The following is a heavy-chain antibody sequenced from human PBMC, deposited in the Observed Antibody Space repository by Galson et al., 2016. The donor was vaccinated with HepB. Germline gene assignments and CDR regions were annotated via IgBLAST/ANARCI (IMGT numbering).Heavy chain of an antibody. V-gene: IGHV3-43*02. CDR3: AKDVGSGSHYNVRNPHYWYGMDV. D-gene: IGHD3-10*01. CDR2: ISGDGDTT. CDR1: GFDFEDFA. J-gene: IGHJ6*02. Sequence: SLRLSCAASGFDFEDFAMHWVRQAPGRGLEWVSLISGDGDTTFDADSVKGRFTISRDNSKKSLYLQMTGLTDEDTAVYYCAKDVGSGSHYNVRNPHYWYGMDVWGQGTAVTVSS.